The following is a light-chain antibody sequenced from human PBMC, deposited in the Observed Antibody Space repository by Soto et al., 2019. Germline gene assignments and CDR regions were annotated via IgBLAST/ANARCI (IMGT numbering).Light chain of an antibody. CDR3: ISYAGSNNFVV. J-gene: IGLJ2*01. CDR2: EVS. CDR1: SSDVGGYNY. V-gene: IGLV2-8*01. Sequence: QSVLTQPPSASGSPGQSVTISCTGTSSDVGGYNYVSWYQQHPVKAPKLMIYEVSKRPSGVPDRFSGSKSGNTASLTVSGLQAEDEADYYCISYAGSNNFVVFGGGTKLTVL.